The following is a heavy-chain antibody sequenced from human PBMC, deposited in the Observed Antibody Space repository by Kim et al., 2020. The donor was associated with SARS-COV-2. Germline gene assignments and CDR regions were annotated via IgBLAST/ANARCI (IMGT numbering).Heavy chain of an antibody. CDR3: AKEGSRGSSDY. Sequence: GGSLRLSCAASGFTFSSYGMHWVRQAPGKRLEWVAVISYDGSNKYYADSVKGRFTISRDNSKNTLYLQMNSLRAEDTAVYYCAKEGSRGSSDYWGQGTLVTVSS. D-gene: IGHD6-6*01. CDR1: GFTFSSYG. V-gene: IGHV3-30*18. J-gene: IGHJ4*02. CDR2: ISYDGSNK.